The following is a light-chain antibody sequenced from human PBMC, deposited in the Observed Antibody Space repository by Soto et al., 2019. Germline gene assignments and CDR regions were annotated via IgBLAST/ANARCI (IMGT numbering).Light chain of an antibody. CDR3: QQYNSYSWT. CDR2: DAS. CDR1: QSISSW. Sequence: DIQMTQSPSTLSASVGDRVTITCRASQSISSWLAWYQQKPGKAPKLLIYDASSLESGVPSRFSGSGSGTEFTLTISSLQPDDFAPYYCQQYNSYSWTFGQGTNVEIK. J-gene: IGKJ1*01. V-gene: IGKV1-5*01.